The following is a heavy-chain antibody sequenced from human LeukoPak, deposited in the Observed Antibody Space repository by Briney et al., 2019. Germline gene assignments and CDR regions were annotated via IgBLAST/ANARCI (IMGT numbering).Heavy chain of an antibody. CDR3: ARGGYGAHMG. D-gene: IGHD4/OR15-4a*01. CDR1: GFTFSSHG. V-gene: IGHV3-74*01. CDR2: INSDGTIR. Sequence: GGTLRLPCAASGFTFSSHGMSWVRQAPGKGLVWVSGINSDGTIRSYADSVKGRFSISRDNAKTTVYLQMNSLRVEDTAVYYCARGGYGAHMGWGQGTLVAVSS. J-gene: IGHJ4*02.